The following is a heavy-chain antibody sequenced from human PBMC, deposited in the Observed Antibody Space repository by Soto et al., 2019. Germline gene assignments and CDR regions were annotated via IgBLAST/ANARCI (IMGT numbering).Heavy chain of an antibody. D-gene: IGHD3-9*01. CDR1: GFTFNNYN. J-gene: IGHJ4*02. CDR2: ITSSSSYI. CDR3: ARGGSILTGHYHFDY. V-gene: IGHV3-21*01. Sequence: EVQVVESGGGLVKPGGSLRLSCAASGFTFNNYNMNWVRQAPGKGLEWVSSITSSSSYIYYADSVKGRFTISRDNAKNSLYLQLNSLRAEDTAVYYCARGGSILTGHYHFDYWGQGTLVTVSS.